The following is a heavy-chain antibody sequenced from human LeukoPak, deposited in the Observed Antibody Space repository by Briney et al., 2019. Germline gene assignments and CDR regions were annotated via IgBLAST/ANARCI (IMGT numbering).Heavy chain of an antibody. CDR3: ARDEGGFWEHQLEGAFDI. CDR1: GGSISSYY. CDR2: IYYSGST. V-gene: IGHV4-59*01. Sequence: SETLSLTCTVSGGSISSYYWSWIRQPPGKGLEWIGYIYYSGSTNYNPSLKSRVTISVDTSKNQFSLKLSSVTAADTAVYYCARDEGGFWEHQLEGAFDIWGQGTMVTVSS. J-gene: IGHJ3*02. D-gene: IGHD6-13*01.